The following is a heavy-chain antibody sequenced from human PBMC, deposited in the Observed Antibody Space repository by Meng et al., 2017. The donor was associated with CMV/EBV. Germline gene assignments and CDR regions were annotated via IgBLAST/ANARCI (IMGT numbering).Heavy chain of an antibody. CDR1: GFTFSGSA. J-gene: IGHJ3*02. V-gene: IGHV3-73*01. Sequence: GGSLRLSCAASGFTFSGSAMHWVRQAPGKGLEWVGRIRSKANSYATAYAASVNGRFTNSRDDSKNTAYLQMNSLKTEDTAVYYCTRHQFQYCGGDCSGDDAFDIWGQGTMVTVSS. D-gene: IGHD2-21*01. CDR3: TRHQFQYCGGDCSGDDAFDI. CDR2: IRSKANSYAT.